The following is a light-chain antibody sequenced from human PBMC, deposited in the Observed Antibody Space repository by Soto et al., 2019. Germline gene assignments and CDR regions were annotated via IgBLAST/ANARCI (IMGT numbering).Light chain of an antibody. Sequence: DIQMTQSPSSLSASVGDRVTITCRASQSISSYLNWYQQKPGKAPKLLIYAASSLQSGVPSRFSGSGSGTDFPLTISSLQPDDFATYYCQQSYSTPTFGQGTKLEIK. J-gene: IGKJ2*01. CDR2: AAS. CDR3: QQSYSTPT. CDR1: QSISSY. V-gene: IGKV1-39*01.